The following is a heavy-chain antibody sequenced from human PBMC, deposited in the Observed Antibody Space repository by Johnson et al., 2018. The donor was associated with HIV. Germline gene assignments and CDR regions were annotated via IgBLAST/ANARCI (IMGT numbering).Heavy chain of an antibody. CDR1: GFTFSSYW. D-gene: IGHD6-19*01. CDR2: IKQEGSEK. V-gene: IGHV3-7*05. Sequence: VQLVESGGGVVQPGGSLRLSCAASGFTFSSYWMSWVRQAPGKGLEWVANIKQEGSEKYYVDSMEGRFIISRDNAKNSFYLQIASLRAEDTSVYYCARDGIYSSPWDAFDIWGQGTLVTVSS. CDR3: ARDGIYSSPWDAFDI. J-gene: IGHJ3*02.